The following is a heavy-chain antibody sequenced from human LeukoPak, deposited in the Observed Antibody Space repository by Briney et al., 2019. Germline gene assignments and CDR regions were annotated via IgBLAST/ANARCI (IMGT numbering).Heavy chain of an antibody. Sequence: GESLKISCKGSGYSFPTYWIAWVRQMPGQGLEWMGSIYPDESNIRYSPSFQGQVTISADKSISNAYLQWSSLKASDTARYYCARPPPRGYASSFEYWGQGTLVTVSS. CDR2: IYPDESNI. D-gene: IGHD5-12*01. CDR3: ARPPPRGYASSFEY. J-gene: IGHJ4*02. CDR1: GYSFPTYW. V-gene: IGHV5-51*01.